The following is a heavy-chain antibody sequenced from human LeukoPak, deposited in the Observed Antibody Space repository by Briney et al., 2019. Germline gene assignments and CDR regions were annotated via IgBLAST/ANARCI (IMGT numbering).Heavy chain of an antibody. CDR2: ISYSGST. CDR1: GGSINSYY. J-gene: IGHJ5*02. Sequence: PSETLSLTCTVSGGSINSYYWSWIRQPPGKGLEWIGYISYSGSTNYSPSLKRRVTISADTSKNQFSLKLSSVTAVDTAVYYCARDNSIVPAATRVDNWFDPWGQGTLVTVSS. V-gene: IGHV4-59*12. CDR3: ARDNSIVPAATRVDNWFDP. D-gene: IGHD2-2*01.